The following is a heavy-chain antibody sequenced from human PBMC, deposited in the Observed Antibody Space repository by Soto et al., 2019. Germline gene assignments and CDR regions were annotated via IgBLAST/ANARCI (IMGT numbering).Heavy chain of an antibody. CDR3: AKPGDTYEFSRPYYRTAKYFNF. D-gene: IGHD3-10*01. J-gene: IGHJ4*02. V-gene: IGHV1-18*01. Sequence: ASVPVSSKASDHFFSHYPINWWRQAHGHGPEWMGPISGNNHNTQYAQMFQGKVTITTEQSTNTVNMELRSLGADHTAVYYRAKPGDTYEFSRPYYRTAKYFNFWGQGRLVTV. CDR1: DHFFSHYP. CDR2: ISGNNHNT.